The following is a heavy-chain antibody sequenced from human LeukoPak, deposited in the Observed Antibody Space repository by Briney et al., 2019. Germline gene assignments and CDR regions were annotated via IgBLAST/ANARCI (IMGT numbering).Heavy chain of an antibody. V-gene: IGHV3-21*01. CDR1: GFTFSSYS. CDR3: AREGYNWNYYSADYYMDV. Sequence: PGGSLRLSCAASGFTFSSYSMNWVRQAPGKGLEWVSSISSSSSYIYYADSVKGRFTISRDNAKNSLYLQMNSLRAEDTAVYYCAREGYNWNYYSADYYMDVWAKGPRSPSP. D-gene: IGHD1-7*01. J-gene: IGHJ6*03. CDR2: ISSSSSYI.